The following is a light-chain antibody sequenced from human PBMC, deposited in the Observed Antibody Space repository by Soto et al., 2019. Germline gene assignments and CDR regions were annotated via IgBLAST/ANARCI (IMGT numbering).Light chain of an antibody. J-gene: IGKJ3*01. Sequence: DIQMTQSPSSLSASVGDRVTITCRASQGMRNYLAWYQQKPGKVPKLLIYAASTLQSGVPSRFSGSGSGTDFTLTISSLQPEDVASYYCQKYDNAPFTFGPGTKVDIK. CDR3: QKYDNAPFT. CDR1: QGMRNY. CDR2: AAS. V-gene: IGKV1-27*01.